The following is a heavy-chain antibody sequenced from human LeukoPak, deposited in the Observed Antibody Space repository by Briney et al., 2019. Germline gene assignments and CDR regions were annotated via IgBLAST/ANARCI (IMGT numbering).Heavy chain of an antibody. J-gene: IGHJ4*02. CDR3: ATRGYYYHSGSYDHY. V-gene: IGHV3-23*01. D-gene: IGHD3-10*01. CDR2: ISGSGGST. Sequence: PGGSLRLSCAASGFTFSSYAMSWVRQAPGKGLEWVSAISGSGGSTYYADSVKGRFTISRDNSKNTLYLQMNSLRAEDTAVYYCATRGYYYHSGSYDHYWGQGTLVTVSS. CDR1: GFTFSSYA.